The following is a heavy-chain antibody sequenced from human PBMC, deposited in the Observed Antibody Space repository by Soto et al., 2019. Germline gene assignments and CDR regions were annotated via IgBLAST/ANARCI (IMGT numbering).Heavy chain of an antibody. V-gene: IGHV3-74*01. CDR3: ARSLPGTYGAFDL. CDR2: ISGDGSST. Sequence: PGGSLRLSCAASGFTFSSYGMHWVRQSPGKGLVWVSRISGDGSSTNYADSVKGRFTISRDNAKNTVYLQIDSLRAEDTAVYYCARSLPGTYGAFDLWGQGTMVTVSS. CDR1: GFTFSSYG. J-gene: IGHJ3*01. D-gene: IGHD1-7*01.